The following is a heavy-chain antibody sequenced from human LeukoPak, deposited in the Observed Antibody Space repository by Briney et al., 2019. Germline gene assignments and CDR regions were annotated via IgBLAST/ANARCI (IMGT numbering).Heavy chain of an antibody. J-gene: IGHJ4*02. CDR2: ISKSSSYI. V-gene: IGHV3-21*01. CDR3: ARDFSSYGYVGYYFDY. CDR1: GFTFSSYS. D-gene: IGHD5-18*01. Sequence: PGGSLRLSCAASGFTFSSYSMNWVRQAPGKGLEWVSSISKSSSYIYYADSVKGRFTISRDNAKNSLYLQMNSLRAEDTAVYYCARDFSSYGYVGYYFDYWGQGTLVTVSS.